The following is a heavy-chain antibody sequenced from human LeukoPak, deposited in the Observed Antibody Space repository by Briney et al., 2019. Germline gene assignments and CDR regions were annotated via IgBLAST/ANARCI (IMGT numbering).Heavy chain of an antibody. CDR3: ARSAVAGLGSYYYYMDV. D-gene: IGHD6-19*01. V-gene: IGHV4-34*01. J-gene: IGHJ6*03. CDR2: INHSGST. Sequence: SETLSLTCAVYGGSFSGYYWSWIRQPPGKGLEWIGEINHSGSTNYNPSLKSRVTISVDTSKNQFSLKLSSVTAADTAVYYCARSAVAGLGSYYYYMDVWGKGTTVTISS. CDR1: GGSFSGYY.